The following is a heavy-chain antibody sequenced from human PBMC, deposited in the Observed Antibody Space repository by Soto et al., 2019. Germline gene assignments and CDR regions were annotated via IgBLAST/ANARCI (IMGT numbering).Heavy chain of an antibody. V-gene: IGHV1-69*12. D-gene: IGHD6-6*01. CDR1: GGTFSSYA. J-gene: IGHJ5*02. CDR2: IIPIFGTA. Sequence: QVQLVQSGAEVKKPGSSVKVSCKASGGTFSSYAISGVRQAPGKGLEWMGGIIPIFGTANYAQKFQGRVTITADESTSTADMELSSLRSEDTAVYYCARLDYSSSSDWFDPWCQGSLVTVSS. CDR3: ARLDYSSSSDWFDP.